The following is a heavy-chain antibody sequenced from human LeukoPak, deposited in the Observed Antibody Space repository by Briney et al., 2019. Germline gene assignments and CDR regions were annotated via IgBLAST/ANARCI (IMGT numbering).Heavy chain of an antibody. Sequence: GGSLRLSCAASGFTFSDHEMNWVRQAPGKGLEWVAYISSGSDKYYPDSVKGRFTISRDNAKNSLYLQMNSLRAEDTAVYYCARRTSGAFAIWGQGTKVTVSS. V-gene: IGHV3-48*03. CDR1: GFTFSDHE. CDR2: ISSGSDK. CDR3: ARRTSGAFAI. J-gene: IGHJ3*02.